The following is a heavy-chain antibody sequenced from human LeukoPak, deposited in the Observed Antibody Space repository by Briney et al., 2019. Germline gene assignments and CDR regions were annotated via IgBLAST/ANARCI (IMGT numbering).Heavy chain of an antibody. CDR2: IYYSGST. CDR3: ARRFRQWFGELLRAPYYYYYMDV. J-gene: IGHJ6*03. V-gene: IGHV4-39*01. D-gene: IGHD3-10*01. CDR1: GGSISSSTYY. Sequence: SETLSLTCTVSGGSISSSTYYWGWIRQPPGKGLEWIGSIYYSGSTYYNPSLKSRVTISVDTSKNQFSLKLSSVTAADTAVYYCARRFRQWFGELLRAPYYYYYMDVWGKGTTVTVSS.